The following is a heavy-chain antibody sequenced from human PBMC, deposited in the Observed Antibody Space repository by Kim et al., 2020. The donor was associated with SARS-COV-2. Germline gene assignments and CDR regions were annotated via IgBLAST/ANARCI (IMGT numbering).Heavy chain of an antibody. CDR3: ARDGSHYYESSGYYSDY. Sequence: VKVSCKASGYTFTTYGISWVRQAPGQGLEWMGWISGHNGITNNAQKFQARVTMTIDTSTTTAYMELRSLRSDDTAFYYCARDGSHYYESSGYYSDYWGQGTLVTVSS. D-gene: IGHD3-22*01. V-gene: IGHV1-18*01. CDR2: ISGHNGIT. J-gene: IGHJ4*02. CDR1: GYTFTTYG.